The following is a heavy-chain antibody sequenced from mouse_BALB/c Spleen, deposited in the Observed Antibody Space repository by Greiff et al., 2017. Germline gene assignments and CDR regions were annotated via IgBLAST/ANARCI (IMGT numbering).Heavy chain of an antibody. CDR1: GFAFSSYD. Sequence: DVMLVESGGGLVKPGGSLKLSCAASGFAFSSYDMSWVRQTPEKRLEWVAYISSGGGSTYYPDTVKGRFTISRDNAKNTLYLQMSSLKSEDTAMYYCARPLRRYYAMDYWGQGTSVTVSS. CDR2: ISSGGGST. CDR3: ARPLRRYYAMDY. V-gene: IGHV5-12-1*01. J-gene: IGHJ4*01. D-gene: IGHD1-2*01.